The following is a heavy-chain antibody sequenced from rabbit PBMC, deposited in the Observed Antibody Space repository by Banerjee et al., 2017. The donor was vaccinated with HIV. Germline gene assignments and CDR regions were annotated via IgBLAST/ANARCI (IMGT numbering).Heavy chain of an antibody. Sequence: QEQLKETGGGLVQPGGSLTLSCKASGFDFSSSYYMCWVRQAPGKGLEWIACMDAGNSGSTYYANWAKGRFTISKTSSTTVTLQMTSLTAADTATYFCARDPLLVVAGVAAYYGMDLWGPGTLVTVS. J-gene: IGHJ6*01. V-gene: IGHV1S45*01. D-gene: IGHD4-1*01. CDR2: MDAGNSGST. CDR3: ARDPLLVVAGVAAYYGMDL. CDR1: GFDFSSSYY.